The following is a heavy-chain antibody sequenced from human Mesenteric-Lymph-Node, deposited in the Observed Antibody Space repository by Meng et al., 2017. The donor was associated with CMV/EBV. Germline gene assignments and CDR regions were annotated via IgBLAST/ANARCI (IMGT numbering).Heavy chain of an antibody. D-gene: IGHD5/OR15-5a*01. CDR2: IYSGGST. V-gene: IGHV3-53*01. J-gene: IGHJ3*02. CDR3: ARDVSGAFDI. CDR1: GFTVSSNY. Sequence: GESLKISCAASGFTVSSNYMSWVRQAPGKGLEWVSVIYSGGSTYYADSVKGRFTISRDNSKNTLYLQMNSLRAEDTAVYYCARDVSGAFDIWGQGTMVTVSS.